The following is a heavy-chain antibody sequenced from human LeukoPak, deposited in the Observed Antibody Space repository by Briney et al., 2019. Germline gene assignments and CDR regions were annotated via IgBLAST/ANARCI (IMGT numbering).Heavy chain of an antibody. D-gene: IGHD3-9*01. J-gene: IGHJ6*03. CDR3: ARGRTFTYYDILTGYSDYYYYYMDV. CDR2: INHSGST. CDR1: GGSFSGYY. V-gene: IGHV4-34*01. Sequence: SETLSLTCAVYGGSFSGYYWSWIRQPPGKGLEWIGEINHSGSTNYNPSLKSRVTISVDTSKNQFSLKLSSVTAADTAVCYCARGRTFTYYDILTGYSDYYYYYMDVWGKGTTVTVSS.